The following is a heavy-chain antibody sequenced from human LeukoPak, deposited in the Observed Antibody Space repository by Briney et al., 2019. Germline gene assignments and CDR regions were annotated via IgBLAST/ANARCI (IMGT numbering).Heavy chain of an antibody. V-gene: IGHV4-34*01. J-gene: IGHJ4*02. Sequence: SETLSLTCAVYGGSFSGYYWSWIRQPPGKGLEWIGEINHSGSTNYNPSLKSRVTISVDTSKNQFSLKLSSVTAAGTAVYYCARAIAAAGRRRPFDYWGQGTLVTVSS. CDR3: ARAIAAAGRRRPFDY. CDR2: INHSGST. CDR1: GGSFSGYY. D-gene: IGHD6-13*01.